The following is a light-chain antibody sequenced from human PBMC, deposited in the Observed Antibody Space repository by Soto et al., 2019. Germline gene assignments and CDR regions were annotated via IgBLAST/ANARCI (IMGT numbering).Light chain of an antibody. CDR2: DAS. CDR3: QEYSTFS. V-gene: IGKV1-5*01. Sequence: DIQMTQSPSTLSASIGDRVAITCRASQSISSWLAWYQQKPGKAPKLLIFDASTLESGVSSRFSGSASGTDFTLTISSLLPDDFATYYCQEYSTFSFGQGTKVEV. CDR1: QSISSW. J-gene: IGKJ1*01.